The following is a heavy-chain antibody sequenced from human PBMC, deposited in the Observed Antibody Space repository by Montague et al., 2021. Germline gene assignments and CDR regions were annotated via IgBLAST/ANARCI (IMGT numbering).Heavy chain of an antibody. CDR3: GRDYWGSIDY. Sequence: SETLSLTCSVSGGSVNGYDWSWIRQPPGKGLEWIGYIRSSGSPNYNPSFKSRLAISIDRSGNQFSLELSFVTAADTAIYFCGRDYWGSIDYWGHGILVTVSS. CDR2: IRSSGSP. CDR1: GGSVNGYD. D-gene: IGHD7-27*01. V-gene: IGHV4-59*02. J-gene: IGHJ4*01.